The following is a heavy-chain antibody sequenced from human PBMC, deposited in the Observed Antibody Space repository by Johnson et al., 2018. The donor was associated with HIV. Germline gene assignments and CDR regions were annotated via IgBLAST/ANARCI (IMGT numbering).Heavy chain of an antibody. J-gene: IGHJ3*02. CDR2: ISSSGSFK. CDR1: GFTVSSNY. V-gene: IGHV3-11*04. Sequence: VQLVESGGGLIQPGGSLRLSCAASGFTVSSNYMSWVRQAPGKGLEWVSYISSSGSFKYHADSVKGRFTISRDNANNLLYLQMNSLRVEDTAVYYCATDFWSGYPPTDAFDIWGQGTMVTVSS. D-gene: IGHD3-3*01. CDR3: ATDFWSGYPPTDAFDI.